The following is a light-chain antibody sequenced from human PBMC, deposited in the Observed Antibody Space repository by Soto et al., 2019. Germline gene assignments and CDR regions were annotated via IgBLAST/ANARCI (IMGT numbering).Light chain of an antibody. V-gene: IGKV1-5*03. CDR1: QNINTW. Sequence: DIQMTQSPSTLSASVGDRVTITCRASQNINTWLSWYHQTPGEPPKLLIFNASRLQSGVPSRFSGGGSATQFTLTINGLQPDDFVTYYCMQSSNYVWTFGQGTKVEVK. J-gene: IGKJ1*01. CDR2: NAS. CDR3: MQSSNYVWT.